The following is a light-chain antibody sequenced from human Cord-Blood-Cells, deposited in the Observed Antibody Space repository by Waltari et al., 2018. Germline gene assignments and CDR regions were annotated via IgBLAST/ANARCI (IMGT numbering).Light chain of an antibody. CDR1: SSDGGGYNY. CDR2: DVS. Sequence: QSALTQPASVSGSPGQSITISCTGTSSDGGGYNYVSWYQQHPGKAPKLMIYDVSNRPSGVSNRFSGSKSCNTASLPISGLQAEDEADYYCSSYTSSSTWVFGGGTKLTVL. V-gene: IGLV2-14*03. CDR3: SSYTSSSTWV. J-gene: IGLJ3*02.